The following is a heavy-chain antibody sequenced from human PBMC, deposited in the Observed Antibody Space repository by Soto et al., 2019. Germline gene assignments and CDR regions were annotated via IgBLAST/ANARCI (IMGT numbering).Heavy chain of an antibody. CDR3: ATDTSTYCNNWPVYYGLDV. V-gene: IGHV3-30*03. D-gene: IGHD1-1*01. J-gene: IGHJ6*02. CDR1: GFTFSSFG. Sequence: QVQLVESGGGVVQPGRSLRLSCAASGFTFSSFGMHWVRQAPGKGLEWVAVISFDGSNKYYADSVKGRFTISRDNSKNSLSLQMNSLKAEDTAVYYCATDTSTYCNNWPVYYGLDVCGQGTTVTVSS. CDR2: ISFDGSNK.